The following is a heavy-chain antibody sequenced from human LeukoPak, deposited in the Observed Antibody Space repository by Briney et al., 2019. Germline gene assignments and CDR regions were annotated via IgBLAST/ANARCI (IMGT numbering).Heavy chain of an antibody. CDR3: ARATLARAAAIYWFDP. V-gene: IGHV4-61*02. CDR1: GGSLSSGSYY. Sequence: SQTLSLTCTVSGGSLSSGSYYWSSIRQTAGKGLEWIGRIYTSGSTNYSPSLKSRVTISVDTSKNQFSLKLSSVTAADTAVYYCARATLARAAAIYWFDPWGQGTLVTVSS. J-gene: IGHJ5*02. CDR2: IYTSGST. D-gene: IGHD2-2*02.